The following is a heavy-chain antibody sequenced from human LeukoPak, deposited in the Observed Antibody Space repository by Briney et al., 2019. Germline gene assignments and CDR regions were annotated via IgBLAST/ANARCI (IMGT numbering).Heavy chain of an antibody. CDR3: AKDPRAMGRYFFDD. D-gene: IGHD3-16*01. J-gene: IGHJ4*01. Sequence: GGSLRLSCVGSGFTFNAYAMSWMRQRPGKGPEWVSMISSSGDATDYAESVKDRLSISRDNAKKTLYLQINDPRGDDTAIYYCAKDPRAMGRYFFDDWGQGSLVIVSS. CDR2: ISSSGDAT. V-gene: IGHV3-23*01. CDR1: GFTFNAYA.